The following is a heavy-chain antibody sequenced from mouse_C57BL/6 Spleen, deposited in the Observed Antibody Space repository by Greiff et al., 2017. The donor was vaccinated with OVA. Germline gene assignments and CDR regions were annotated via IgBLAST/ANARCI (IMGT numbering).Heavy chain of an antibody. Sequence: VQLQQSGAELVKPGASVKLSCKASGFNIKDYYMHWVKQRPEQGLEWIGRIDPADGGTKYAPKFPGKATITADTSSNTAYLQLSSLTSEDTAVYYCAREAYGSSYRYFDVWGTGTTVTASS. CDR2: IDPADGGT. V-gene: IGHV14-2*01. CDR1: GFNIKDYY. D-gene: IGHD1-1*01. J-gene: IGHJ1*03. CDR3: AREAYGSSYRYFDV.